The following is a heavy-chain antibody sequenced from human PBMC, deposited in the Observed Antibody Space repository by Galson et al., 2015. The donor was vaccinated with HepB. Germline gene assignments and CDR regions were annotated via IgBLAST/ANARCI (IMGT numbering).Heavy chain of an antibody. CDR1: GYTFTSYA. D-gene: IGHD6-13*01. Sequence: SVKVSCKASGYTFTSYAMNWVRQAPGQGLEWMGWINTNTGNPTYAQGFTGRFVFSLDTSVSTAYLQISSLKAEDTAVYYCARSGEQQLVPNWFDPWGQGTLVTVSS. J-gene: IGHJ5*02. V-gene: IGHV7-4-1*02. CDR2: INTNTGNP. CDR3: ARSGEQQLVPNWFDP.